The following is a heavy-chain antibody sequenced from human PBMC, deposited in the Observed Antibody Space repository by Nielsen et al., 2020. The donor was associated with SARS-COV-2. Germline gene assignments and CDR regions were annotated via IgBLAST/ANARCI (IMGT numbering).Heavy chain of an antibody. V-gene: IGHV3-23*01. CDR3: TNWNDGY. Sequence: GESLKTLCAASGFTFSIHAMIWVRQASGKGLEWVSGISGSGGSTYYADSVKGRFTIPRDNSKNTPYLQMNSLRAEDTAVYFCTNWNDGYWGQGTPVTVSS. D-gene: IGHD1-1*01. CDR2: ISGSGGST. CDR1: GFTFSIHA. J-gene: IGHJ4*02.